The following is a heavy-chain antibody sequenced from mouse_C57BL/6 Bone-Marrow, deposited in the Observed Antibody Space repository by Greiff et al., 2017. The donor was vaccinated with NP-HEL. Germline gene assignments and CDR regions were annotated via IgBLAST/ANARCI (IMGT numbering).Heavy chain of an antibody. V-gene: IGHV5-12*01. CDR3: ARRVYYSNVYAMDY. D-gene: IGHD2-5*01. CDR1: GFTFSDYY. J-gene: IGHJ4*01. Sequence: EVKVVESGGGLVQPGGSLKLSCAASGFTFSDYYMYWVRQTPEKRLEWVAYISNGGGSTYYPDTVKGRFTISRDNAKNTLYLQMSRLKSEDTAMYYCARRVYYSNVYAMDYWGQGTSVTVSS. CDR2: ISNGGGST.